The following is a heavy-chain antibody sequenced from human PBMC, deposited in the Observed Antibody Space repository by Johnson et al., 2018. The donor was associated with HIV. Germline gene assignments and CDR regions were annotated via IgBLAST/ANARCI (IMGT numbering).Heavy chain of an antibody. Sequence: QVQLVESGGGVVQPGGSLRLSCVASGFTFSRYGMHWVRQAPGKGLEWVAFMRYNGSDEYYADSVKGRFTISRDNSKSTLYLQMNSLRTEDTAVYYCAKDSQSLGAFDIWGQGTMVTVSS. J-gene: IGHJ3*02. CDR2: MRYNGSDE. V-gene: IGHV3-30*02. CDR1: GFTFSRYG. CDR3: AKDSQSLGAFDI. D-gene: IGHD5-24*01.